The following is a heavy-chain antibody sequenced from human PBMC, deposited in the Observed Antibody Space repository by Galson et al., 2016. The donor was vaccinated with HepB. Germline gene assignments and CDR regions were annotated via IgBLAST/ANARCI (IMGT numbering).Heavy chain of an antibody. CDR2: ITPIFGAP. J-gene: IGHJ4*02. Sequence: SVKVSCKASGGTFSSYSFSWVRRAPGHGLEWMGGITPIFGAPSYAQKFQGSVTSTADESATTLYMELRGLKSADTAVYYWASHTREQYGSGRHEFDFWGQGTLVTVSS. D-gene: IGHD3-10*01. CDR3: ASHTREQYGSGRHEFDF. V-gene: IGHV1-69*13. CDR1: GGTFSSYS.